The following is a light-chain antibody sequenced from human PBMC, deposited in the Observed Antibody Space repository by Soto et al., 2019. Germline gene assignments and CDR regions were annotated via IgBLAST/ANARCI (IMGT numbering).Light chain of an antibody. Sequence: QSALTQPASVSGSPGQSIAISCTGSSSDVGFYNYISWYQQHPGKVPKLIIYEVTNRPSGVSNRFSGSKSGNTASLTISGLQAEDEADYYCCSYTTSSTRVFGTRTKVTVL. CDR1: SSDVGFYNY. CDR3: CSYTTSSTRV. V-gene: IGLV2-14*01. J-gene: IGLJ1*01. CDR2: EVT.